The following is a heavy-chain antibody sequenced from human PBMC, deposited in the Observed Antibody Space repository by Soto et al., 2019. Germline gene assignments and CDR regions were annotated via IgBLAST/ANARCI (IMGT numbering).Heavy chain of an antibody. CDR1: GFTFSSYG. V-gene: IGHV3-33*01. J-gene: IGHJ6*02. D-gene: IGHD6-19*01. CDR3: ARDDIPGIAVAIYGMDV. Sequence: PVGSLRLSCAASGFTFSSYGMHWVRQAPGKGLDWVAVIWYDESNIYYADSVKGRFTISRDNSKNTLFLQMNSPRAEDTAVYYCARDDIPGIAVAIYGMDVWGQGTTVTVSS. CDR2: IWYDESNI.